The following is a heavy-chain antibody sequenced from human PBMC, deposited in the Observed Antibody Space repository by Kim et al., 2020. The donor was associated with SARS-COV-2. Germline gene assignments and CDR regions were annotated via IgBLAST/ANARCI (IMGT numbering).Heavy chain of an antibody. V-gene: IGHV4-34*01. J-gene: IGHJ6*02. Sequence: SETLSLTCAVYGGSFSGYYWSWIRQPPGKGLEWIGEINHSGSTNYNPSLKSRVTISVDTSKNQFSLKLSSVTAADTAVYYCARGRYYGSGSYYPIKYYYYGMDVWGQGTTVTVSS. CDR3: ARGRYYGSGSYYPIKYYYYGMDV. CDR1: GGSFSGYY. D-gene: IGHD3-10*01. CDR2: INHSGST.